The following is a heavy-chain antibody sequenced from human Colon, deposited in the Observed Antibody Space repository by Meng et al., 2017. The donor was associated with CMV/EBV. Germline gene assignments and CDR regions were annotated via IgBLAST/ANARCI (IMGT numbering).Heavy chain of an antibody. CDR3: ARMRGFSTYYYGMDV. CDR2: MIPILGVS. CDR1: EGTFGSFT. D-gene: IGHD3-16*01. Sequence: SVKVSCKASEGTFGSFTINWVRQATGQGLEWMGRMIPILGVSIYAQKFQGRVTITADKSTNTASMELSNLRTEDTAVYYCARMRGFSTYYYGMDVWGQGTTVTVSS. J-gene: IGHJ6*02. V-gene: IGHV1-69*02.